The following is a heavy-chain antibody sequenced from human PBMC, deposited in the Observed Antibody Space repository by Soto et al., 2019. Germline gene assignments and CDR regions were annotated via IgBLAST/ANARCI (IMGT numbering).Heavy chain of an antibody. J-gene: IGHJ6*02. Sequence: ASVKVSCKVSGYTLTELSMHWVRQAPGKGLEWMGSFDPEDGETIYTQTFQGRLTLTGDTSTDTAHMELSRLRSEDTAVYYCTTSLELPLGTDVWGQGTTVT. V-gene: IGHV1-24*01. CDR3: TTSLELPLGTDV. CDR2: FDPEDGET. CDR1: GYTLTELS. D-gene: IGHD1-7*01.